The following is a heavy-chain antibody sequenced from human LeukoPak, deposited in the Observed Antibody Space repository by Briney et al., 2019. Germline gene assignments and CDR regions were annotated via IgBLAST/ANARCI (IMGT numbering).Heavy chain of an antibody. CDR2: ISAYNGNT. V-gene: IGHV1-18*01. CDR1: GYTFTSYG. CDR3: ARASERSGSFEPRGFAF. J-gene: IGHJ4*02. D-gene: IGHD1-26*01. Sequence: ASVKVSCKASGYTFTSYGISWVRQAPGQGLEWMGWISAYNGNTNYAQKLQGRVTMTTDTSTSTAYMELRSLRSEDTAVYYCARASERSGSFEPRGFAFWGQGSPVTVTS.